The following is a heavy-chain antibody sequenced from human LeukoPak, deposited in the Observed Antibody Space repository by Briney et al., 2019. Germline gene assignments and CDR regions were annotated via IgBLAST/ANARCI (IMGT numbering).Heavy chain of an antibody. D-gene: IGHD2-2*01. V-gene: IGHV4-4*09. CDR2: IYTSGST. CDR1: GGSISSYY. Sequence: PSETLSLTCTVSGGSISSYYWSWIRQPPGKGLEWIGYIYTSGSTNYNPSLKSRVTISVDTSKNQFSLKLSSVTAADTAVYYCARASRSSNPFDYWGQGTLVAVSS. CDR3: ARASRSSNPFDY. J-gene: IGHJ4*02.